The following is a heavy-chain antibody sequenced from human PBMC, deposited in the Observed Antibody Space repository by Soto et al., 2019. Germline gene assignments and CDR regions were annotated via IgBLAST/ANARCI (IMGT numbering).Heavy chain of an antibody. D-gene: IGHD6-6*01. Sequence: QVQLQQWGAGLLKPSETLSLTCAVYGGSFSGYYWSWIRQPPGKGLEWIGEINHSGSTNYNPSLKRRVTISVDTSKNQFSLKLSSVTAADTAVYYCARGQEYSSSTNWGQGTLVTVSS. CDR3: ARGQEYSSSTN. J-gene: IGHJ4*02. V-gene: IGHV4-34*01. CDR2: INHSGST. CDR1: GGSFSGYY.